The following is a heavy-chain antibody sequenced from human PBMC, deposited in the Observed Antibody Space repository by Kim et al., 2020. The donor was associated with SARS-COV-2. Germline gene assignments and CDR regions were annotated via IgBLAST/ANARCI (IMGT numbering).Heavy chain of an antibody. J-gene: IGHJ2*01. CDR2: INWNSGGI. CDR1: GFTFDDYA. CDR3: TREKGGPGGYFDL. D-gene: IGHD3-10*01. V-gene: IGHV3-9*01. Sequence: GGSLRLSCAASGFTFDDYAMHWVRQAPGKGLEWVSGINWNSGGIGYADSVKGRFTISRDNAKNSLYLQMNSLRAEDTALYYCTREKGGPGGYFDLWGRGALVTVSS.